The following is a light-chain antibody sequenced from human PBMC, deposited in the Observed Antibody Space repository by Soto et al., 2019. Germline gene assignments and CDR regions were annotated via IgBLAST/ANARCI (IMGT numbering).Light chain of an antibody. CDR1: QSISSW. CDR3: QQYNKWPIT. V-gene: IGKV1-5*01. CDR2: DAF. Sequence: DIHMTQSPSSLAASVGDRVTITCRASQSISSWLAWYQQKPGKAPKLLIFDAFSLESGVPSRFSGSRSGTEFTLTISSLQSEDSAFYYCQQYNKWPITFGQGTRLEIK. J-gene: IGKJ5*01.